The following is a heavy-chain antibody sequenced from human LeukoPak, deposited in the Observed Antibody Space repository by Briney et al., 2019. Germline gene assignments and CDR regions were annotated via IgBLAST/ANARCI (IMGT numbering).Heavy chain of an antibody. CDR3: AIPGCGGNCYYRMDV. CDR1: GFTFSTYA. D-gene: IGHD2-21*01. V-gene: IGHV3-23*01. CDR2: VSYDINRT. Sequence: GGSLRLSCAASGFTFSTYAMTWVRQAPGKGLEWISAVSYDINRTFYADSVKGRFAISRDNSRNTLFLQMNSLRADDTAVYYWAIPGCGGNCYYRMDVWGQGTMVTVSS. J-gene: IGHJ6*02.